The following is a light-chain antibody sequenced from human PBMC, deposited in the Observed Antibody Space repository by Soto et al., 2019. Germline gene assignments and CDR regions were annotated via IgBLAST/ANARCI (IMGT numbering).Light chain of an antibody. CDR3: QQRXXXXT. Sequence: IVLTQSPATLPVSPGERVTLSCRASQSVNSKVAWYQQKPGQAPRLLIYGASTSATGIPARFSGSGSGTDFTLTISSVEPEDFAXXXCQQRXXXXTXXQGTRLEIK. J-gene: IGKJ5*01. CDR1: QSVNSK. CDR2: GAS. V-gene: IGKV3-11*01.